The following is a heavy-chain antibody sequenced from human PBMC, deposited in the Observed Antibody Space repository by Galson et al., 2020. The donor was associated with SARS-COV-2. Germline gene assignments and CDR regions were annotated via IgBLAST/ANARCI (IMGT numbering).Heavy chain of an antibody. V-gene: IGHV3-21*01. CDR1: GFTFSSYS. CDR2: ISSSSSYI. CDR3: ATFEN. Sequence: GESLKISCAASGFTFSSYSMNWVRQATGKGLEWVSSISSSSSYIYYADSVKGRFTISRDNAKNSLYLQMNSLRAEDTAVYYCATFENWGQGTLVTVSS. J-gene: IGHJ4*02.